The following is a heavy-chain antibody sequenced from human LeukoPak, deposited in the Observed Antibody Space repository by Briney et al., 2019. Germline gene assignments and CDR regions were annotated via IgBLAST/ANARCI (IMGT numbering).Heavy chain of an antibody. V-gene: IGHV4-34*01. J-gene: IGHJ5*02. CDR3: ARDALFSGTYSS. CDR2: INHSGST. CDR1: GGSFSGYY. Sequence: SETLSLTCAVYGGSFSGYYWSWIRQPPGKGLEWIGEINHSGSTNYNPSLKSRVTISVDTSKNQFSLKLSSVTAADTAVYYCARDALFSGTYSSWGQGTLVTVSA. D-gene: IGHD3-10*01.